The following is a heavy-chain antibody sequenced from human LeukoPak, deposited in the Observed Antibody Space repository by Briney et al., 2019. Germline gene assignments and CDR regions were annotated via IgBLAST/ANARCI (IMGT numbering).Heavy chain of an antibody. CDR1: GASISSGTYY. CDR3: ARETSQKGAHYMDV. Sequence: SQTLSLTCTVSGASISSGTYYWSWIRQPAGKGLEWIGHIYTYANTNYNPSLKSRVTISVDTSKNQFSLRLSSVTAADTAVYYCARETSQKGAHYMDVWGKGTTVTISS. CDR2: IYTYANT. D-gene: IGHD3-16*01. J-gene: IGHJ6*03. V-gene: IGHV4-61*09.